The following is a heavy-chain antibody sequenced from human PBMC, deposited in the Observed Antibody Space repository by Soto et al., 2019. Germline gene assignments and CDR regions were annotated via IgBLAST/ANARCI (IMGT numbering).Heavy chain of an antibody. V-gene: IGHV4-61*01. D-gene: IGHD3-10*01. Sequence: PSETLSLTCTVSGGSVSSGSYYWSWIRQPPGKGLEWIGYIYYSGSTNYNPSLKSRVTISVDTSKNQFSLKLSSVTAADTAVYYCARTPIHPPMGVDYWGQGTLVTVYS. CDR1: GGSVSSGSYY. CDR2: IYYSGST. CDR3: ARTPIHPPMGVDY. J-gene: IGHJ4*02.